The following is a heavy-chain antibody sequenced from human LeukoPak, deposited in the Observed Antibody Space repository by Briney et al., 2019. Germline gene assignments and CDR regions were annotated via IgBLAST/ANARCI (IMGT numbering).Heavy chain of an antibody. CDR2: IYYSGST. Sequence: TSETLSLTCTVSGGSISSSSYYWGWIRQPPGKGLEWIGSIYYSGSTYYNPSLKSRVTISVDTSKNQFSLKLSSVTAADTAVYYCARLLRDGYNYRDYWGQGTLVTVSS. V-gene: IGHV4-39*07. J-gene: IGHJ4*02. CDR3: ARLLRDGYNYRDY. CDR1: GGSISSSSYY. D-gene: IGHD5-24*01.